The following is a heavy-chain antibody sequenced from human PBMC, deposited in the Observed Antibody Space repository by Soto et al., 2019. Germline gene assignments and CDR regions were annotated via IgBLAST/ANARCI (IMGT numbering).Heavy chain of an antibody. Sequence: VQLVESGGGLVQPGGSLRLSCEASGFRFSCCWMSWVRQAPGKGLEWVANIKEDGSERYHVDSVKGRFTISRDNAKSSLYLQMNGLRDEDTAVYYCVKGGTNFDSWGQGTLVTVSS. CDR2: IKEDGSER. CDR3: VKGGTNFDS. CDR1: GFRFSCCW. V-gene: IGHV3-7*03. J-gene: IGHJ5*01. D-gene: IGHD2-8*01.